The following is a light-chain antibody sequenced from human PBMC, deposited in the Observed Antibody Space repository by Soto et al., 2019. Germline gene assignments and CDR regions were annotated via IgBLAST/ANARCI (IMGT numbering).Light chain of an antibody. CDR3: SSYTSSRIVV. CDR1: SSDIGAYDY. J-gene: IGLJ2*01. Sequence: QSVLTQPSSVSGSPGQSITISCTGTSSDIGAYDYVSWYQQHPGGVPKLLIYEVSNRPSGVSNRFSGSKSGNTASLTISGLQAEDEADYYCSSYTSSRIVVFGGGTKVTVL. CDR2: EVS. V-gene: IGLV2-14*01.